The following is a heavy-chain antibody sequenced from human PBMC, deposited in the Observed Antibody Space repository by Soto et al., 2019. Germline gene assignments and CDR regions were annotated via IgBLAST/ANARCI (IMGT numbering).Heavy chain of an antibody. D-gene: IGHD6-6*01. V-gene: IGHV4-34*01. CDR2: INHSGST. CDR3: AAEYSSSSGLDY. J-gene: IGHJ4*02. CDR1: GGSFSGYY. Sequence: PSETLSLTCAVYGGSFSGYYWSWIRQPPGKGLEWIGEINHSGSTNYNPSLKSRVTISVXXXXXXFXLXLXSXTAAXTAVYYCAAEYSSSSGLDYWGQGTLVTVSS.